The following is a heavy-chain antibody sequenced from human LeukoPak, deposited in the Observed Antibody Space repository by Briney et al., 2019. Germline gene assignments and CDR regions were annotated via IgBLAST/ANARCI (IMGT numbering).Heavy chain of an antibody. CDR3: ARDTDYYGSGRDGYFDH. V-gene: IGHV3-66*01. Sequence: QPGGSLRLSCEASGFTVSSNFMGWVRQTPEKGLEWVSLIYSGGSTYYADSVKGRFTISRDNSKNTLHLQMNSLRAEDTAVYYCARDTDYYGSGRDGYFDHWGQGTLVTVSS. CDR1: GFTVSSNF. D-gene: IGHD3-10*01. J-gene: IGHJ1*01. CDR2: IYSGGST.